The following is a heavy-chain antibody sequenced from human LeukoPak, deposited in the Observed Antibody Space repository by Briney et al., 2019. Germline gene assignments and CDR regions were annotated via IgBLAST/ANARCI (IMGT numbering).Heavy chain of an antibody. Sequence: SETLSLTCTVSGDSISTWYWSWLRQPPGKGLEWIGSIYYGGSSNYNPSLKSRVTISVDTSKSQFSLKLSSVIVADTAIYYCARADSGSWIDPWGQGALVTVSS. CDR1: GDSISTWY. CDR2: IYYGGSS. CDR3: ARADSGSWIDP. D-gene: IGHD3-10*01. J-gene: IGHJ5*02. V-gene: IGHV4-59*01.